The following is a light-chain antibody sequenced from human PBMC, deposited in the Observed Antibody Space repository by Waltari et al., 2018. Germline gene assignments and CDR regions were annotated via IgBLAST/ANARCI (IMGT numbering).Light chain of an antibody. Sequence: LELTQSPSASASLGASADLTFTLNSDPSDYAIAWHQLHPEKGPRFLMSLNSPGSLKRGDGIPDRCSGSSSGAERYLTISSLQSEDEADYYCQTWGPGIVIFGGGTKLTVL. CDR3: QTWGPGIVI. CDR1: SDPSDYA. CDR2: LNSPGSL. J-gene: IGLJ2*01. V-gene: IGLV4-69*01.